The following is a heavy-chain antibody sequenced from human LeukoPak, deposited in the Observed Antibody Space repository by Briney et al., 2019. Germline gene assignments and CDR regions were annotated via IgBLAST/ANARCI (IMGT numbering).Heavy chain of an antibody. J-gene: IGHJ4*02. CDR1: GFTFGSFA. V-gene: IGHV3-23*01. CDR2: IFGSGGSP. Sequence: GGSLRLSCEASGFTFGSFAMYWVRQASGKGLDWIAGIFGSGGSPYYADSVKGRFTISRDNSKNTVYLQINSLRAEDTAVYYCGKTTAGYSSGQKPAWPVDYWGQGTLVTVSS. D-gene: IGHD5-18*01. CDR3: GKTTAGYSSGQKPAWPVDY.